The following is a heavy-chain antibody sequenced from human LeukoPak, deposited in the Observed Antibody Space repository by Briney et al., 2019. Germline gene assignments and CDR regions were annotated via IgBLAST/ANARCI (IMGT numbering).Heavy chain of an antibody. V-gene: IGHV3-23*01. J-gene: IGHJ6*02. CDR2: ISGSGGST. D-gene: IGHD3-3*01. Sequence: GGSLRLSCAASGFTFSSYAMSWVRQAPGKGLEWVSAISGSGGSTYYADSVKGRFTISRDNSKNTLYLQMNSLRAEDMAVYYCAKDPKPVNYDFWSGYPHGMDVWGQGTTVTVSS. CDR1: GFTFSSYA. CDR3: AKDPKPVNYDFWSGYPHGMDV.